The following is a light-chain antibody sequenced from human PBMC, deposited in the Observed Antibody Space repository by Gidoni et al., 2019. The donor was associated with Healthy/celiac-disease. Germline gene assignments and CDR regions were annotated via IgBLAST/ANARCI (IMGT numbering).Light chain of an antibody. CDR3: QSYDSSLSGVV. CDR2: GNS. CDR1: RSNIGAGYD. J-gene: IGLJ2*01. V-gene: IGLV1-40*01. Sequence: QSVLTQPPSWSGAPAQRVTISCTGSRSNIGAGYDVHWYQQLPGTAPKLLIYGNSNRPSGVPDRFSGSKSGTSASLAITGLQAEDEADYYCQSYDSSLSGVVFGGGTKLTVL.